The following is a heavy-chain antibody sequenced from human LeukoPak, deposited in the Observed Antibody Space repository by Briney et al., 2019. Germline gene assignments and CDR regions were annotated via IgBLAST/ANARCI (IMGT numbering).Heavy chain of an antibody. CDR1: GGSISSSNW. CDR2: IYHSGST. D-gene: IGHD4-17*01. Sequence: PSETLSLTCAVSGGSISSSNWWSWVRQPPGEGLGWIGEIYHSGSTNYNPSLKSRVTISVDKSKNQFSLKLSSVTAADTAVYYCARDHGDYVAFDIWGQGTMVTVSS. J-gene: IGHJ3*02. V-gene: IGHV4-4*02. CDR3: ARDHGDYVAFDI.